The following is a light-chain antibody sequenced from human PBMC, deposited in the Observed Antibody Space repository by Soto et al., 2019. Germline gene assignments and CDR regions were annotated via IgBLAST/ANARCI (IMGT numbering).Light chain of an antibody. J-gene: IGKJ1*01. Sequence: DIQMTQSPSSLSASVGDRVTITGRASQTISSYLNWYQQKPGKAPNLLIYAASSLQSGVPSRFSGSGSGTEFTLTISSLQSEDIAVYYCQQYNNWPRTFGQGTKVDI. CDR3: QQYNNWPRT. CDR2: AAS. CDR1: QTISSY. V-gene: IGKV1-39*01.